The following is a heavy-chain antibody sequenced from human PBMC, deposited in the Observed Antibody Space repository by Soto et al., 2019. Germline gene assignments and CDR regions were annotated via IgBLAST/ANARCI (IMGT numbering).Heavy chain of an antibody. D-gene: IGHD2-15*01. CDR3: ATVGGYCSGGSCYDY. Sequence: ASVKVSCKVSGCTLTELSMHWVRQAPGKGLEWMGGFDPEDGETIYAQKFQGRVTMTEDTSTDTAYMELSSLRSEDTAVYYCATVGGYCSGGSCYDYWGQGTLVRVSS. J-gene: IGHJ4*02. CDR1: GCTLTELS. CDR2: FDPEDGET. V-gene: IGHV1-24*01.